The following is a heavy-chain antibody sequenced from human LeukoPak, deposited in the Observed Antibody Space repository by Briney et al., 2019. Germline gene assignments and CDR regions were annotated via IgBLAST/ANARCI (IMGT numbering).Heavy chain of an antibody. J-gene: IGHJ4*02. V-gene: IGHV3-30*02. CDR2: IRYDGSNK. Sequence: GGSLRLSCAPSGFTFSSYSMHWVRQAPGKGLEWVEFIRYDGSNKYYADSVKGRFTISRDNAKNSLYLQMNSLRAEDTAVYYCARVFTGYSSSWYSHWGQGTLVTVSS. D-gene: IGHD6-13*01. CDR3: ARVFTGYSSSWYSH. CDR1: GFTFSSYS.